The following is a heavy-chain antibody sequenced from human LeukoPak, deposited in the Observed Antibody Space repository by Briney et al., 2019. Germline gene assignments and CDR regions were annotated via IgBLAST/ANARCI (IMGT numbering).Heavy chain of an antibody. J-gene: IGHJ4*02. V-gene: IGHV1-2*02. CDR3: ARFPLPYYDSSGYYY. CDR2: INPNSGGT. D-gene: IGHD3-22*01. CDR1: GYTFTSYY. Sequence: ASVKVSCKASGYTFTSYYMHWVRQAPGQGLEWMGWINPNSGGTNYAQKFQGRVTMTRDTSISTAYMELSRLRSDDTAVYYCARFPLPYYDSSGYYYWGQGTLVTVSS.